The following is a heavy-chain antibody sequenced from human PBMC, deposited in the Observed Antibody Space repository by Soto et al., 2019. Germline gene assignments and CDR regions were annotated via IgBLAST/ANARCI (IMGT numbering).Heavy chain of an antibody. CDR1: GFTFSSYT. CDR2: ISFDGGNQ. Sequence: QVQLVESGGSVVQPGRSLRLSCAASGFTFSSYTLHWVRQAPGKGLEWVAGISFDGGNQYYADSVKGRFTISRDKSNNTLYLQMNSLGAEDTATYYCAKDSSVTAAGSGGWFDPWGQGTLVIVSS. D-gene: IGHD6-13*01. CDR3: AKDSSVTAAGSGGWFDP. J-gene: IGHJ5*02. V-gene: IGHV3-30*04.